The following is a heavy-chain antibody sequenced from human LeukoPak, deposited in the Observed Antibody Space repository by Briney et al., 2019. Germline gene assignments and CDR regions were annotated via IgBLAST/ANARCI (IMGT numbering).Heavy chain of an antibody. Sequence: SETLSLTCTVSGGSISSYYWSWIRQPPGKRLEWIGYIYYSGSTTYNPTLKSRVTISVDTSKNQFSLRPSSVTAADTAVYYCARYLVGPTTTFDFWGQGALVTVSS. CDR3: ARYLVGPTTTFDF. CDR2: IYYSGST. J-gene: IGHJ4*02. V-gene: IGHV4-59*01. CDR1: GGSISSYY. D-gene: IGHD1-26*01.